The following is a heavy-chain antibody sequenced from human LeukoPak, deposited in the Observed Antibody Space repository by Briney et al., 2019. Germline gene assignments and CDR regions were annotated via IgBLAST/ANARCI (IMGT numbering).Heavy chain of an antibody. CDR2: IKQDGSEK. Sequence: GGSLRLSCAASGFTFSSYWMSWVRQAPGKGLEWVANIKQDGSEKYYVDSVKGRFTISRDNAKTSLYLQINSLRAEDTAIFYCARDTYGGFDYWGQGTLVTVSS. J-gene: IGHJ4*02. D-gene: IGHD4-23*01. CDR3: ARDTYGGFDY. CDR1: GFTFSSYW. V-gene: IGHV3-7*01.